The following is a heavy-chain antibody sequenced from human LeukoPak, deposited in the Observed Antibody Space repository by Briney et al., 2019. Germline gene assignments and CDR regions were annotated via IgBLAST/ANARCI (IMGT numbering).Heavy chain of an antibody. CDR1: GGSISSYY. CDR2: IYYSGST. CDR3: ARQPAYNYAIDAFDI. J-gene: IGHJ3*02. Sequence: SETLSLTCTVSGGSISSYYWSWIRQPPGKGLEWIGYIYYSGSTNYNPSLKSRVTISVDTSKNQFSLKLSSVTAADTAVFYCARQPAYNYAIDAFDIWGQGTMVTVFS. V-gene: IGHV4-59*08. D-gene: IGHD1-1*01.